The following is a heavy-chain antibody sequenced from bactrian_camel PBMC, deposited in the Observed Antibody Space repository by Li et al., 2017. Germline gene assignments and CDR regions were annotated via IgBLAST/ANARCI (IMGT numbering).Heavy chain of an antibody. Sequence: VESGGGLVQPGGSLRLSCAASGDTISRYCMGWFRQIPDKEREGVAGIESDGSTNYADSVKGRFAISQDNAKHTVYLQMSSLKPEDTAMYYCAAGEWVAAPDRESEYNYWGQGTQVTVS. CDR2: IESDGST. D-gene: IGHD7*01. CDR3: AAGEWVAAPDRESEYNY. V-gene: IGHV3S9*01. CDR1: GDTISRYC. J-gene: IGHJ4*01.